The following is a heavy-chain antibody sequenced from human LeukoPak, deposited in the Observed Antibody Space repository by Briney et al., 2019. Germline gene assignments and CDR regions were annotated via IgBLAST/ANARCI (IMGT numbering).Heavy chain of an antibody. CDR2: INHSGST. CDR1: GGSISSDY. V-gene: IGHV4-34*01. D-gene: IGHD5-12*01. Sequence: PSETLSLTCTVSGGSISSDYWSWIRQPPGKGLEWIGEINHSGSTNYNPSLKSRVTISVDTSKNQFSLKLSSVTAADTAVYYCARGGGLRNWFDPWGQGTLVTVSS. J-gene: IGHJ5*02. CDR3: ARGGGLRNWFDP.